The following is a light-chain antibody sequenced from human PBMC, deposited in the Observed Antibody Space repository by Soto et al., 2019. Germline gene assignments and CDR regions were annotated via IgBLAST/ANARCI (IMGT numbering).Light chain of an antibody. CDR1: SSDVGAYNY. V-gene: IGLV2-8*01. J-gene: IGLJ3*02. CDR2: EVT. CDR3: SSFASSNTWV. Sequence: QSALTQPPSASGSPGQSVTISCTGTSSDVGAYNYVSWYQQHAGKAPKLVIYEVTKRPSGVPDRFSGSKSANTACLTVSGLQAEDEADYYCSSFASSNTWVFGGGTKLTVL.